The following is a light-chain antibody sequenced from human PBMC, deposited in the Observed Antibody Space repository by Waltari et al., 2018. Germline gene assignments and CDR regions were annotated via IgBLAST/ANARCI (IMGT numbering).Light chain of an antibody. CDR3: SSYTSSSPVV. CDR1: GSAVGGYNY. J-gene: IGLJ2*01. V-gene: IGLV2-14*01. Sequence: QSALPQPASVSESPGQSITIPCTGTGSAVGGYNYVSWYQQHPGKAPKLMIYDVSKRPSGVSNRFSGSKSGNTASLTISGLQAEDEADYYCSSYTSSSPVVFGGGTKLTVL. CDR2: DVS.